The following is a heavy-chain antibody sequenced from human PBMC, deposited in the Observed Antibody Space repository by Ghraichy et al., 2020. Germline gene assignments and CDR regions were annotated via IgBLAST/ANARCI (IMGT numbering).Heavy chain of an antibody. J-gene: IGHJ4*02. CDR2: IYGDGTDT. Sequence: GSLRLTCSASGFTFSNIWIHWVRQSPGKGLVWVSRIYGDGTDTTYADSVKGRFTISGDSAKNTLYLQMNSLRAEDTAVYYCARAAPYCSSTTCIDYWGQGTLVTVSS. CDR1: GFTFSNIW. V-gene: IGHV3-74*01. D-gene: IGHD2-2*01. CDR3: ARAAPYCSSTTCIDY.